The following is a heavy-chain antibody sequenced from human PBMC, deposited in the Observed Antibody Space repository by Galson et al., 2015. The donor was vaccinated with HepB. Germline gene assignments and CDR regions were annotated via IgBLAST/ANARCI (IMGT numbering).Heavy chain of an antibody. CDR3: TRDGWLHAFDI. D-gene: IGHD3-10*01. J-gene: IGHJ3*02. V-gene: IGHV3-49*03. CDR2: IRGETYDGTT. CDR1: GFGFGEYV. Sequence: SLRLSCAGSGFGFGEYVMNWFRQAPMKGLEWVGLIRGETYDGTTEYAAPVKGRFTISRDDLKNIAFLQMNSLKSEDTAVYYCTRDGWLHAFDIWGPGTRVTVSS.